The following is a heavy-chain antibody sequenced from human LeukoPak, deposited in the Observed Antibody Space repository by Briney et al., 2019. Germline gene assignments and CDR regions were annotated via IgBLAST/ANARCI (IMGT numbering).Heavy chain of an antibody. Sequence: GGSLRLSCAASGFTVSSNYMSWVRQAPGKGLEWVSVIYSGGSTHYADSVKGRFTISRDNSKNTLYLQMNSLRAEDTAVYYCAREGSGSHDAFDIWGQGTMVTVSS. CDR3: AREGSGSHDAFDI. J-gene: IGHJ3*02. CDR2: IYSGGST. D-gene: IGHD3-10*01. CDR1: GFTVSSNY. V-gene: IGHV3-66*02.